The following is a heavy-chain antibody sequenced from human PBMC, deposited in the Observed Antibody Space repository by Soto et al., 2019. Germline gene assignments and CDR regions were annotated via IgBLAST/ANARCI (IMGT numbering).Heavy chain of an antibody. Sequence: SETLSLTCAVYGGSFSGYYWSWIRQPPGKGLEWIGHIFDSGSTYYNPSLKSRLTISVDTSKNQFSLRLSSVTAADTAVYYCAREIMPLTNDWYFDLWGRGTLVTVSS. J-gene: IGHJ2*01. CDR1: GGSFSGYY. D-gene: IGHD2-8*01. V-gene: IGHV4-30-4*01. CDR2: IFDSGST. CDR3: AREIMPLTNDWYFDL.